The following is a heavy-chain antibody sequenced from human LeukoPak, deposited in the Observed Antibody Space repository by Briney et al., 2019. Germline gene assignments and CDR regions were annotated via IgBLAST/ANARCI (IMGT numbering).Heavy chain of an antibody. CDR2: INSDGSST. CDR1: GLTFSSYW. D-gene: IGHD5-12*01. V-gene: IGHV3-74*01. CDR3: ASGDSGYDSSFDY. Sequence: PGGSLRLSCAASGLTFSSYWMHWVRQAPGKGLVWVSRINSDGSSTSYADSVKGRFTISRDNAKNTLYLQMNSLRAEDTAVYYCASGDSGYDSSFDYWGQGTLVTVSS. J-gene: IGHJ4*02.